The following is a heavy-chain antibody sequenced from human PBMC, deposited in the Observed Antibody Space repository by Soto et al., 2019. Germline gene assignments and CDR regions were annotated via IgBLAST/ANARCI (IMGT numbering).Heavy chain of an antibody. CDR2: ILYTGST. D-gene: IGHD2-21*01. Sequence: SETLSLTCTVSGASINNYYWNWIRQPPGKGLEWIGYILYTGSTNYNPSLKSRVTISLDTSKSQFSLKLSSVTAADTAVYYCATRLYGMDVWGQGTTVTVSS. V-gene: IGHV4-59*01. CDR1: GASINNYY. CDR3: ATRLYGMDV. J-gene: IGHJ6*02.